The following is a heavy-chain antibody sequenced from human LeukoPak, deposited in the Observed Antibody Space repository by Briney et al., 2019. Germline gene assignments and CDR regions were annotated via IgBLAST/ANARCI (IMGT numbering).Heavy chain of an antibody. CDR2: ISVSGNT. CDR1: GFTLSSYA. J-gene: IGHJ4*02. V-gene: IGHV3-23*01. CDR3: ARARPSMWIDY. D-gene: IGHD5-12*01. Sequence: GSLRLSCAASGFTLSSYAMSWVRQAPGKGLEWVSAISVSGNTYHADSVKGRFTISRDSSKNTLYLQMNSLRPEDTAVYYCARARPSMWIDYWGQGTLVTVSS.